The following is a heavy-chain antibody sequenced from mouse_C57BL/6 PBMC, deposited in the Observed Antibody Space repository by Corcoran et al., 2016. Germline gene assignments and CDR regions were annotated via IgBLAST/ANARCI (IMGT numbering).Heavy chain of an antibody. Sequence: EVQLQQSGPELVKPGASVKIPCKASGYTFTDYNMDWVKQSHGKSLEWIGDISPNNGGTIYNQKFKGKATLTVDKSSSTAYMELRSLTSEDTAVYYCARGNYYGSSYGLAMDYWGQGTSVTVSS. J-gene: IGHJ4*01. CDR1: GYTFTDYN. CDR2: ISPNNGGT. V-gene: IGHV1-18*01. D-gene: IGHD1-1*01. CDR3: ARGNYYGSSYGLAMDY.